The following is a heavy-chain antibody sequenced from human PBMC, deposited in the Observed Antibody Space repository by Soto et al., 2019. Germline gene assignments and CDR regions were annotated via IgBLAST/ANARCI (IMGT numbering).Heavy chain of an antibody. D-gene: IGHD5-12*01. CDR3: ARFDGYNPPFDY. V-gene: IGHV1-18*01. CDR2: ISAYNGNT. CDR1: GYTFTSYG. J-gene: IGHJ4*02. Sequence: QVQLVQSGAEVKKPGASLKVSCKASGYTFTSYGISWVRQAPGQGREWMGWISAYNGNTNYAQQLQGRVTMTTDTSTSTDYMELRSLRSDDTAVYYCARFDGYNPPFDYWGQGTLVTVSS.